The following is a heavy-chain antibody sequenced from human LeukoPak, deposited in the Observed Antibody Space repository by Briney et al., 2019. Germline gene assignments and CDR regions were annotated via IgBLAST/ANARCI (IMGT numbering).Heavy chain of an antibody. CDR2: VYYSGST. Sequence: SETLSLTCTVSSGSISSYYWSWIRQPPGKGLEWIGYVYYSGSTNYNPSLKSRVTISVDTSKNQFSLKLSSVTAADTAVYYCARVGATRLFDYWGQGTLVTVSS. CDR3: ARVGATRLFDY. V-gene: IGHV4-59*01. D-gene: IGHD1-26*01. CDR1: SGSISSYY. J-gene: IGHJ4*02.